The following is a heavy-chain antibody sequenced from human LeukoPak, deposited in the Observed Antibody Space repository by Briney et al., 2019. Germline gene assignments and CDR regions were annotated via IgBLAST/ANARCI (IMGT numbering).Heavy chain of an antibody. Sequence: PSETLPLTCAVYGGSFSGYYWSWIRQPPGKGLEWIGEINHSGSTNYNPSLKSRVTISVDTSKNQFSLKLSSVTAADTAVYYCARGSTVTTRFDYWGQGTLVTVSS. CDR3: ARGSTVTTRFDY. D-gene: IGHD4-17*01. V-gene: IGHV4-34*01. CDR2: INHSGST. J-gene: IGHJ4*02. CDR1: GGSFSGYY.